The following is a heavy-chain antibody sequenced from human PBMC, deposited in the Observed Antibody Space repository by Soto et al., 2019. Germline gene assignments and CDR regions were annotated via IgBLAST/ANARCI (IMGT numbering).Heavy chain of an antibody. J-gene: IGHJ6*02. CDR2: IRRKANSYTT. D-gene: IGHD6-19*01. CDR3: AMLGGWSGGSNDMDV. Sequence: EVQLVESGGGLVQPGGSLSPSWPASGLFFSDYHMDWARQAPGKGLEWVGGIRRKANSYTTEYAASVKGRFTISRDDSKNSLYLQMNSLKTEDTAVYYCAMLGGWSGGSNDMDVWGQGTTVTVSS. CDR1: GLFFSDYH. V-gene: IGHV3-72*01.